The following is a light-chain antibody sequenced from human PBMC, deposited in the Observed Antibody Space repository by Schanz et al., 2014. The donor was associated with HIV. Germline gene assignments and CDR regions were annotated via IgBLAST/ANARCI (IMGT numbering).Light chain of an antibody. Sequence: EIVMTQSPGTLSVSPGERATLSCRASQTVSKNLAWYQQKPGQAPRLLIYGASTRATGVPARFSGSGSGTEFTLTISSLQSEDFAVYYCQQYYDWKTFGQGTKVEIK. CDR2: GAS. CDR3: QQYYDWKT. J-gene: IGKJ1*01. V-gene: IGKV3-15*01. CDR1: QTVSKN.